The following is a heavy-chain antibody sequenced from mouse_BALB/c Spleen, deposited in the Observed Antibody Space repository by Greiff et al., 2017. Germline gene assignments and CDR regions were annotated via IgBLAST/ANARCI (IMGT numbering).Heavy chain of an antibody. D-gene: IGHD2-10*01. V-gene: IGHV1-7*01. Sequence: LQESGAELAKPGASVKMSCKASGYTFTSYWMHWVKQRPGQGLEWIGYINPSTGYTEYNQKFKDKATLTADKSSSTAYMQLSSLTSEDSAVYYCARSYYGNHGGAMDYWGQGTSVTVSA. CDR3: ARSYYGNHGGAMDY. CDR1: GYTFTSYW. J-gene: IGHJ4*01. CDR2: INPSTGYT.